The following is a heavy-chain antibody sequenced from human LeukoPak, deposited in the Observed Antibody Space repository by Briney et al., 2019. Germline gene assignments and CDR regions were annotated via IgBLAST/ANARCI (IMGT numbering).Heavy chain of an antibody. CDR1: GFTVSSNY. J-gene: IGHJ3*02. CDR3: ARAPLSVWGLLVNDAFDI. V-gene: IGHV3-66*01. CDR2: IYSGGST. D-gene: IGHD7-27*01. Sequence: GGSLRLSCAASGFTVSSNYMSWVRQAPGKGLEWVSVIYSGGSTYYADSVKGRFTISRDNSKNTLYLQMNSLRAEDTAVYYCARAPLSVWGLLVNDAFDIWGQGTMVTVSS.